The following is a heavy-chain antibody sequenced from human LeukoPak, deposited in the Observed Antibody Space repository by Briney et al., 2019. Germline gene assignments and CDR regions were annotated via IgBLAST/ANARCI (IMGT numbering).Heavy chain of an antibody. J-gene: IGHJ4*02. CDR3: ARYSGIPPRDY. Sequence: PGGSLRLSCAASGFTFSSYAMSWVRQAPGKGLEWVSTISGSGGSTHYADSVKGRFTISRDNSKNTLYLQIDSLRAEDTAVYYCARYSGIPPRDYWGQGTLVTVSS. CDR1: GFTFSSYA. D-gene: IGHD1-26*01. V-gene: IGHV3-23*01. CDR2: ISGSGGST.